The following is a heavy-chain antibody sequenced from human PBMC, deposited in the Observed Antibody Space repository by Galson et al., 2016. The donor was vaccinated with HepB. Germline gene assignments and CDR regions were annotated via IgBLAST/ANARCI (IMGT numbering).Heavy chain of an antibody. D-gene: IGHD6-13*01. Sequence: SLRLSCAASGFAFRSYGMSWVRQAPGKGLEWVSIITSSCGSTYYADSVKGRFTISRDNSKNTLYVQMNSLRAAETAVHYCAKEVGIAAGVTGWGQGTLVIVSS. J-gene: IGHJ4*02. CDR3: AKEVGIAAGVTG. CDR1: GFAFRSYG. V-gene: IGHV3-23*01. CDR2: ITSSCGST.